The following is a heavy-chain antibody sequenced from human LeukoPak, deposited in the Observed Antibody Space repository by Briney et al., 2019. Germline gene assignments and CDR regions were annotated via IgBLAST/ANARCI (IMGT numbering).Heavy chain of an antibody. J-gene: IGHJ4*02. V-gene: IGHV3-21*01. D-gene: IGHD3-10*01. CDR2: ISISSSYI. CDR3: ARSKRYGGPGHEYCFDY. CDR1: GFTFSSYS. Sequence: GGSLRLSCAASGFTFSSYSMNWVRQAPGKGLEWVSSISISSSYIYYADSVKGRFTISRDNAKNSLYLQMNSLRAEDTAVYYCARSKRYGGPGHEYCFDYWGQGTLVTVSS.